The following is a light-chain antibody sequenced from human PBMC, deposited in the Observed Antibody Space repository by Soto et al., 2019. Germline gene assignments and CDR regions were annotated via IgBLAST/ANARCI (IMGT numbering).Light chain of an antibody. Sequence: QSVLTQPASVSGSRGQSITISCTGTSSSVGSYNFVSWYRQYPGKAPELIIYEVSQRPSTFFNRFSGSKSGNTASLTISGLQSDDEADYYCCSYAGNNALVFGGGTQLTVL. CDR1: SSSVGSYNF. J-gene: IGLJ3*02. CDR2: EVS. CDR3: CSYAGNNALV. V-gene: IGLV2-23*02.